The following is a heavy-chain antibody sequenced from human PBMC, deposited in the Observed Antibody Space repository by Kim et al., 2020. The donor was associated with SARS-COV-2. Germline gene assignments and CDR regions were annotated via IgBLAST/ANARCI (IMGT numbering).Heavy chain of an antibody. J-gene: IGHJ5*02. CDR3: AKAPYDSSGFLRFDP. D-gene: IGHD3-22*01. CDR2: ISGSGGST. CDR1: GFTFSSYA. Sequence: GGSLRLSCAASGFTFSSYAMSWVRQAPGKGLEWVSAISGSGGSTYYADSVKGRFTISRDNSKNTLYLQMNSLRAEDTAVYYCAKAPYDSSGFLRFDPWGQGTLVTVSS. V-gene: IGHV3-23*01.